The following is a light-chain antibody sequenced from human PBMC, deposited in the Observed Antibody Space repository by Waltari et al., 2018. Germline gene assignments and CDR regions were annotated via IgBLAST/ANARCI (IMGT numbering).Light chain of an antibody. Sequence: QSALTQPASVSGSPGQSVPISCTGPSSDVGRYIYVSWYQQQPDKAPRLIIYEATKWPSGVSNRFSGSKAGNTASLTISGLQAEDEADYYCSSYTSISTFVFGSGTKVTVL. CDR1: SSDVGRYIY. V-gene: IGLV2-14*01. J-gene: IGLJ1*01. CDR3: SSYTSISTFV. CDR2: EAT.